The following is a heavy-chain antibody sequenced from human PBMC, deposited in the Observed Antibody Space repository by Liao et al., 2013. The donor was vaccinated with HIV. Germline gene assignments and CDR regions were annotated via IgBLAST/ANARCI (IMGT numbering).Heavy chain of an antibody. Sequence: QVRLQESGPGLVKPSQTLSLTCTVSGDLIRRDNYYWTWIRQPAGKGLEWIGHIYTGMSTTGTTNYNPSLKSRVTMSVDTSENQISLRLTSVTAADTAVYYCARDLEYSYDSNDDIYYYYYMDVWGKGTTVIVSS. D-gene: IGHD3-22*01. V-gene: IGHV4-61*02. CDR3: ARDLEYSYDSNDDIYYYYYMDV. J-gene: IGHJ6*03. CDR2: IYTGMSTTGTT. CDR1: GDLIRRDNYY.